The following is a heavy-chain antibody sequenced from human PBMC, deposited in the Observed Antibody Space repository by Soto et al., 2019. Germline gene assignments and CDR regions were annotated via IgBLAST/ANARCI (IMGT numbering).Heavy chain of an antibody. D-gene: IGHD6-13*01. V-gene: IGHV3-33*01. CDR2: IWYDGSNK. J-gene: IGHJ6*02. CDR3: ARYSLRYIAAAGSHLYYYYGMDV. Sequence: SLRLSCAASGFTFSSYGMHGVRQAPGKGLEWVAVIWYDGSNKYYVDSVKGRFTISRDNSKNTLYLQMNSLRAEDTAVYYCARYSLRYIAAAGSHLYYYYGMDVWGQRTTVTVSS. CDR1: GFTFSSYG.